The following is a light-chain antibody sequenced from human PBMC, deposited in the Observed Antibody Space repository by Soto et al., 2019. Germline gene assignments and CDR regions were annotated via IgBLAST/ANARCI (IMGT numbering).Light chain of an antibody. Sequence: MVLTQSPATLCFSPGQGSTQSGRASPSVTNILAWYQQKPGQAPRLLIYGASRRATGIPDRFSGSGSGTDFTLTINRLEPEDFAVYYCQQYGTSPTSFGPGTKVDI. CDR3: QQYGTSPTS. V-gene: IGKV3-20*01. CDR1: PSVTNI. CDR2: GAS. J-gene: IGKJ3*01.